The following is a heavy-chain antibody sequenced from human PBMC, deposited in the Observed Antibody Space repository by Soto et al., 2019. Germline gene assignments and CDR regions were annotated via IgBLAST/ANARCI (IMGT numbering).Heavy chain of an antibody. CDR2: IYHTGGT. J-gene: IGHJ4*02. Sequence: PSETLSLTCTVTGGSINSHYWSWVRQPPGKGLEWIACIYHTGGTNYNPSLKSRITMSIDTSRNQFSLKLSSVTAADTAVYYCARGAVGAPFDYWGQGTLVTVSS. V-gene: IGHV4-59*11. CDR3: ARGAVGAPFDY. D-gene: IGHD1-26*01. CDR1: GGSINSHY.